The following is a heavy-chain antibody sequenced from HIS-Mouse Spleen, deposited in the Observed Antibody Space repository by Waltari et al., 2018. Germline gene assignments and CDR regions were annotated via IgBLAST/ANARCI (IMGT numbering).Heavy chain of an antibody. CDR1: GYSISSGYY. CDR3: ARALEYSSSWYYYYYGMDV. V-gene: IGHV4-38-2*02. J-gene: IGHJ6*02. CDR2: IDHSGTT. Sequence: QVQLQESGPGLVKPSETLSLTCTVSGYSISSGYYWGWIQQPPGKGLEWIGSIDHSGTTDATPSRKRCVTISGDTSKNQFSRKLSSVTAADTAVYYCARALEYSSSWYYYYYGMDVWGQGTTVTVSS. D-gene: IGHD6-13*01.